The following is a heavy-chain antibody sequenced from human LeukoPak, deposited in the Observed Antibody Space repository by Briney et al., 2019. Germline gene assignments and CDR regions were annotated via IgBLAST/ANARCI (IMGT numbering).Heavy chain of an antibody. CDR3: AGGGPGSDCYDSSGYDY. J-gene: IGHJ4*02. D-gene: IGHD3-22*01. Sequence: PGGSLRFSCAASGFSFSSYAMSWGRKAPGKGLEWGSAFRDSGGSTYYADSVKGRFTFSGDNSQNTLYRQMNRLRSEDKAVYYCAGGGPGSDCYDSSGYDYWGQGTLVTVSS. CDR2: FRDSGGST. CDR1: GFSFSSYA. V-gene: IGHV3-23*01.